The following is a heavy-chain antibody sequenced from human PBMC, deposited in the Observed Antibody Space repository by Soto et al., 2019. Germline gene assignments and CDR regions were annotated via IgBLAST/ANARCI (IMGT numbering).Heavy chain of an antibody. CDR1: GFTFSSHA. Sequence: GGSLRLSCAASGFTFSSHAMTWVRQAPGKGLEWVSGISGSGDSTNHADSVQGRFAISRDKSKNTLYLQMSGLRADDTAVYYGARVGWQWGGDSIVLPYFDFWGQGTLVTVSS. V-gene: IGHV3-23*01. CDR3: ARVGWQWGGDSIVLPYFDF. D-gene: IGHD6-19*01. J-gene: IGHJ4*02. CDR2: ISGSGDST.